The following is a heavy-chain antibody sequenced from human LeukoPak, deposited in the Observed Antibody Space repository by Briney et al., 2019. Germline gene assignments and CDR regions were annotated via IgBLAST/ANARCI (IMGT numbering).Heavy chain of an antibody. D-gene: IGHD6-13*01. CDR2: INHSGST. CDR3: ATEPQQLGFQH. V-gene: IGHV4-34*01. J-gene: IGHJ1*01. Sequence: SETLSLTCGVYGGSFSDYHWGWIRQPPGKGLEWIGEINHSGSTNYNPSLKSRVTISVDTSKNQFSLKVNSVTAADTAVYYCATEPQQLGFQHWGQGTLVTVSS. CDR1: GGSFSDYH.